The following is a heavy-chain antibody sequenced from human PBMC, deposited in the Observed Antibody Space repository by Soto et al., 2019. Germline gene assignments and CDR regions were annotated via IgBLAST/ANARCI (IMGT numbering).Heavy chain of an antibody. CDR1: GDSVSTTTAA. Sequence: SQTLSLTCAISGDSVSTTTAAWNWIRQSPSRGLEWLGRTYYRSKWYNDYAVSVKGRITINSDSLKNQFSLQLNSVTLEDTAVYYCARDLSNSGFHWSDNWGQGTLVTVSS. J-gene: IGHJ4*02. D-gene: IGHD6-19*01. CDR3: ARDLSNSGFHWSDN. V-gene: IGHV6-1*01. CDR2: TYYRSKWYN.